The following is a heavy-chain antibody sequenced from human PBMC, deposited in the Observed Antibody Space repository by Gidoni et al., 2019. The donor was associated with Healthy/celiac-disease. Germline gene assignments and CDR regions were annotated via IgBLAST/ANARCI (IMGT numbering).Heavy chain of an antibody. Sequence: EVQLVESGGGLVQPGGSLRLSCAASGSTFSSYEMNWVRQAPGKGLEWVSYISSSGSTIYYADSVKGRFTISRDNAKNSLYLQMNSLRAEDTAVYYCARDPYGDGYFDYWGQGTLVTVSS. V-gene: IGHV3-48*03. J-gene: IGHJ4*02. CDR2: ISSSGSTI. D-gene: IGHD4-17*01. CDR3: ARDPYGDGYFDY. CDR1: GSTFSSYE.